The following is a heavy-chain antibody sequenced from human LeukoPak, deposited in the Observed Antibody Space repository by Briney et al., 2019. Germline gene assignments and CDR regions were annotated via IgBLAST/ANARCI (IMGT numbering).Heavy chain of an antibody. J-gene: IGHJ4*02. D-gene: IGHD6-6*01. V-gene: IGHV3-21*01. Sequence: GGSLRLSCAASGFTFSSHSMNWVRQAPGKGLEWVSSISSSSSYIYYADPVKGRFTISRDNAKNSLYLQMNSLRAEDTAVYYCARGDGIAARLYYFDYWGQGTLVTVSS. CDR3: ARGDGIAARLYYFDY. CDR2: ISSSSSYI. CDR1: GFTFSSHS.